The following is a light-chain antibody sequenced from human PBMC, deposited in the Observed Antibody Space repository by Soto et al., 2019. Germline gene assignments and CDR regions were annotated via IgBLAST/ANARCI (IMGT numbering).Light chain of an antibody. CDR2: DAS. V-gene: IGKV1-5*01. CDR3: QQYNSYSA. Sequence: DIQMTQSPSTLSASVGDRVTITCRASQSISSWLAWYQQKPGKAPKLLIYDASSLESGVPSRFSGSGSGTEFTLTISSLQPDDLATYYCQQYNSYSAFGQGTKVYIK. CDR1: QSISSW. J-gene: IGKJ1*01.